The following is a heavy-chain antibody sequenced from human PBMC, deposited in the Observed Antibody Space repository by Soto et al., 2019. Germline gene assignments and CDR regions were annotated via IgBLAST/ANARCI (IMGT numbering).Heavy chain of an antibody. J-gene: IGHJ4*02. Sequence: QVQLVESGGAVVQPGRSLRLSCAASGFTLSSYGMHWVRQAPGKGLEWVAVIWYDGNSKYYVDSVKDRFTISRDSSKTTLYRQLNSLRAEDTAVYYCARDRSWSYFDYWGQGTLVTVSS. D-gene: IGHD2-8*02. V-gene: IGHV3-33*04. CDR3: ARDRSWSYFDY. CDR2: IWYDGNSK. CDR1: GFTLSSYG.